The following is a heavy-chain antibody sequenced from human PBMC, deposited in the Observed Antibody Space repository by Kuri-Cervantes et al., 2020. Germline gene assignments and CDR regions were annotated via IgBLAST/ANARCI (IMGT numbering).Heavy chain of an antibody. CDR2: IKSKTDGGTT. CDR1: GFTFSNAW. J-gene: IGHJ4*02. Sequence: GGSLRLSCAASGFTFSNAWMSWVRQAPGKGLEWVGRIKSKTDGGTTDYASPVKGRFTISREDSKNTMYLQMNSLKSQDTAVYYCTTDAAMIVEGESYWGQGTLVTVSS. CDR3: TTDAAMIVEGESY. V-gene: IGHV3-15*01. D-gene: IGHD3-22*01.